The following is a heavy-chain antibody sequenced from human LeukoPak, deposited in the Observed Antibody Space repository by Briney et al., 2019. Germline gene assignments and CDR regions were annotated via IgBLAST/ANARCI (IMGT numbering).Heavy chain of an antibody. CDR1: GFTFSSYW. V-gene: IGHV3-7*01. Sequence: PGGSLRLSCAASGFTFSSYWMSWVRQAPGKGLEWVANIKQDGSEKYYVDSVKGRFTIPRDNAKNSLYLQMNSLRAEDTAVYYCARGHYYGSGSYYSREYYFDYWGQGTLVTVSS. CDR2: IKQDGSEK. J-gene: IGHJ4*02. CDR3: ARGHYYGSGSYYSREYYFDY. D-gene: IGHD3-10*01.